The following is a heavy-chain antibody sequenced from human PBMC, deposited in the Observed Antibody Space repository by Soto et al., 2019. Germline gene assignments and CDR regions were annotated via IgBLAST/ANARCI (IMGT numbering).Heavy chain of an antibody. J-gene: IGHJ4*02. CDR3: AREVRGYSYGYFDY. CDR1: GFTFSSYA. CDR2: ISYDGSNK. Sequence: GGSLRLSCAASGFTFSSYAMHWVRQAPGKGLEWVAVISYDGSNKYYADSVKGRFTISRDNSKNTLYLQMNSLRAEDTAVYYCAREVRGYSYGYFDYWGQGTLVTVSS. V-gene: IGHV3-30-3*01. D-gene: IGHD5-18*01.